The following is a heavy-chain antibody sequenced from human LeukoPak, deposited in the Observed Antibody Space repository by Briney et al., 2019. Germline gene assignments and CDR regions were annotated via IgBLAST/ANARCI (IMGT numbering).Heavy chain of an antibody. J-gene: IGHJ4*02. Sequence: ASVKVSCKASGYSFRSYGFSWVRQAPGQGLEWMGWISPYNGNTNYAQRFQGRVTMTTDTSTSTAYMELRSLGFDDTDGYCCARYGGYFDYGGRGTLVTVSS. CDR1: GYSFRSYG. CDR2: ISPYNGNT. V-gene: IGHV1-18*01. D-gene: IGHD4-17*01. CDR3: ARYGGYFDY.